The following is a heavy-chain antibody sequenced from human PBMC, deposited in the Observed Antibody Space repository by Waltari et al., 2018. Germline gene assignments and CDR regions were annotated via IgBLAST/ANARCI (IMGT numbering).Heavy chain of an antibody. CDR3: AKEVYYDSSDAFDI. Sequence: QVQLVESGGGVVKPGRSLRLSCAASGFTFSSSGMHWVRQSPGKGVEWVAGIWYDGSNKYYADSVKGRFTISRDNSKNTLYLQMNSLRAEDTAVYYCAKEVYYDSSDAFDIWGQGTMVTVSS. CDR2: IWYDGSNK. CDR1: GFTFSSSG. J-gene: IGHJ3*02. V-gene: IGHV3-33*06. D-gene: IGHD3-22*01.